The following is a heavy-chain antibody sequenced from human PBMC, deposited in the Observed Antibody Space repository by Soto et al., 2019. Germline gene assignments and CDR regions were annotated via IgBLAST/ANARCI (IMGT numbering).Heavy chain of an antibody. J-gene: IGHJ6*02. Sequence: QVQLVQSGAEVKKPGSSVKVSCKASGGTFSSYAISWVRQAPGQGLEWMGGIIPIFGTANYAQKFQGRVTITADDTTSTAYMELSSLRSEDTPVYYCARAMTWEPAAFYYGMDVWGQGTTGTVSS. CDR2: IIPIFGTA. CDR1: GGTFSSYA. CDR3: ARAMTWEPAAFYYGMDV. V-gene: IGHV1-69*01. D-gene: IGHD2-2*01.